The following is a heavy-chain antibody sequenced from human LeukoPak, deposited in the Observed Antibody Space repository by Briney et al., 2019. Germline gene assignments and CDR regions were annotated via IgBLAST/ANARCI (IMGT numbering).Heavy chain of an antibody. Sequence: ASVKVSCKASGYTFTSFGISWVRQAPGQGPEWMGWISAYNGNTNYIQKFQGRVTMTTDTSTNTAYMELRSLTSDDTAVYYCARDLGLDATMIFFDFWGQGTLVTVSS. CDR1: GYTFTSFG. J-gene: IGHJ4*02. D-gene: IGHD3/OR15-3a*01. CDR3: ARDLGLDATMIFFDF. V-gene: IGHV1-18*01. CDR2: ISAYNGNT.